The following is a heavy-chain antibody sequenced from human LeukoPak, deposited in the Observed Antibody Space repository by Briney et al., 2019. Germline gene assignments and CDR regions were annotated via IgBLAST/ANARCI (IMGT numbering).Heavy chain of an antibody. D-gene: IGHD3-10*01. J-gene: IGHJ4*02. Sequence: PGGSLRLSCAASGFTFSSYSMNWVRQAPGKGLEWVSSISSSSSYIYYADSVKGRFTISRDNSKNTLYLQMNSLRAEDTAVYYCARGGVSLWFGESYDYWGQGTLVTVSS. CDR2: ISSSSSYI. CDR3: ARGGVSLWFGESYDY. CDR1: GFTFSSYS. V-gene: IGHV3-21*01.